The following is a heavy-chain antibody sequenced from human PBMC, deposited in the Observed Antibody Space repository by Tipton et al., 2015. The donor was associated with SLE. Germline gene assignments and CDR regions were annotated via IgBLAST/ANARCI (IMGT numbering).Heavy chain of an antibody. CDR3: AKGSPHPDF. Sequence: TLSLTCTVSGDSLSSSYWSWIRQPPGKGLEWIGSLDDSGNTNYNPSLRSRVTMSIDTSKSQFSLKLSSVTAADTAVFYCAKGSPHPDFWGHGTLVTVSS. V-gene: IGHV4-59*01. CDR2: LDDSGNT. J-gene: IGHJ4*01. CDR1: GDSLSSSY. D-gene: IGHD6-13*01.